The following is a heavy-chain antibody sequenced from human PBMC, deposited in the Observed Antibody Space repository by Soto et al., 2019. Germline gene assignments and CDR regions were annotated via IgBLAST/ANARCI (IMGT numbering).Heavy chain of an antibody. Sequence: GSLRLSCAASGFTFRDYAMSWVRQPPGKGLEWVSAISGSGGYTYYADAVRGRFTISRDNSKNTVFLQMNSLRAEDTAVYYCRQSSSSRPDFAYRMDVWGQGTTVTVSS. CDR2: ISGSGGYT. CDR1: GFTFRDYA. CDR3: RQSSSSRPDFAYRMDV. J-gene: IGHJ6*02. D-gene: IGHD6-6*01. V-gene: IGHV3-23*01.